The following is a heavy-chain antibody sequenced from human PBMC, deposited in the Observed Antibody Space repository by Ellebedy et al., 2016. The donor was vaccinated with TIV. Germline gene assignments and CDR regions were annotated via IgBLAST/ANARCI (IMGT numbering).Heavy chain of an antibody. V-gene: IGHV3-7*01. CDR1: GFPFSSSW. CDR3: ARDAAAGKTDY. D-gene: IGHD6-13*01. Sequence: PGGSLRLSCGASGFPFSSSWMSWVRQAPGKGLEWVANISQDGSVKNYVDSVKGRFTLSRDNAKNSLYLQMNSLRAEDTAVYFCARDAAAGKTDYWGQGTLVTVSS. J-gene: IGHJ4*02. CDR2: ISQDGSVK.